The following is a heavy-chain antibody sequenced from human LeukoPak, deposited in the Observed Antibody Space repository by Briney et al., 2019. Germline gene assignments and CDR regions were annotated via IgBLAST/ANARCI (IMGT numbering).Heavy chain of an antibody. CDR2: ISSSSDYI. Sequence: GRSLRLSCAASGFTFSSSTMNWVRRAPGKGLEWVSSISSSSDYIYYADSVKGRFTISRDNAKNSLYLQMNSLRAEGTAVYYCVRIPNSANFPNWFDPWGQGTLVTVSS. D-gene: IGHD4/OR15-4a*01. J-gene: IGHJ5*02. V-gene: IGHV3-21*01. CDR3: VRIPNSANFPNWFDP. CDR1: GFTFSSST.